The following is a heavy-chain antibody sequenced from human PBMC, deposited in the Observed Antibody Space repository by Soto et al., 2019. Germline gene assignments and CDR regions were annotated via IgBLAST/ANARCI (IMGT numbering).Heavy chain of an antibody. CDR1: GYTFTSSG. J-gene: IGHJ4*02. CDR2: INPSNST. Sequence: ASVKVSCKASGYTFTSSGISWVRQAPGQGLEWMGIINPSNSTTYAQKFQGRVTMTRDTSTSTVYMELSSLRSEDTAVYYCARVYCSGGSCYSIDYWGQGTLVTVSS. V-gene: IGHV1-46*03. D-gene: IGHD2-15*01. CDR3: ARVYCSGGSCYSIDY.